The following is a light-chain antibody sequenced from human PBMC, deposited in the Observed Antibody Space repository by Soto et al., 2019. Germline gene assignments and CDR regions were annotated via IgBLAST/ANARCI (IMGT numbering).Light chain of an antibody. J-gene: IGLJ2*01. CDR1: RSDVGGYDY. V-gene: IGLV2-14*01. CDR2: DVD. Sequence: QSALTQPASVSGSPGQSITISCTGTRSDVGGYDYVSWYQQHPGKAPKLIIYDVDNRPSGVSNRFSGSKSGNTASLTVSGLQAEDEADYYCASYATSTTPQFGGGTKLTVL. CDR3: ASYATSTTPQ.